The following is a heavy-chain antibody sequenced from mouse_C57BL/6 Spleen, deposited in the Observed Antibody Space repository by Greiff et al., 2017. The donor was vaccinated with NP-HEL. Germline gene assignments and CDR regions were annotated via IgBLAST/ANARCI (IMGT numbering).Heavy chain of an antibody. CDR3: ARTYDYDGYFDY. V-gene: IGHV1-22*01. CDR2: INPNNGGT. D-gene: IGHD2-4*01. Sequence: EVQGVESGPELVKPGASVKMSCKASGYTFTDYNMHWVKQSHGKSLEWIGYINPNNGGTSYNQKFKGKATLTVNKSSSTAYMELRSLTSEDSAVYYCARTYDYDGYFDYWGQGTTLTVSS. J-gene: IGHJ2*01. CDR1: GYTFTDYN.